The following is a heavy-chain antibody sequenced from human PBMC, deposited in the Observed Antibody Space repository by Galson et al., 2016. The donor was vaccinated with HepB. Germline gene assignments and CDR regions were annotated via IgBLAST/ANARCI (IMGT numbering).Heavy chain of an antibody. Sequence: SLRLSCAASGFTFGTHWMSWVRQAPGKGLEWVANIKQDGSEKYYVDSVKGRCTISRDDAKNSLYLQMNSLRAEDTAVYYCARLWFGETHFDYWGQGAVVTVPS. V-gene: IGHV3-7*01. J-gene: IGHJ4*02. CDR1: GFTFGTHW. CDR3: ARLWFGETHFDY. CDR2: IKQDGSEK. D-gene: IGHD3-10*01.